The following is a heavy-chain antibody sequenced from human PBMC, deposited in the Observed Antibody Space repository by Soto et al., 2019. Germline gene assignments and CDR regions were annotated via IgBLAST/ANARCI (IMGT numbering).Heavy chain of an antibody. D-gene: IGHD2-8*01. CDR1: GFTFSSYS. J-gene: IGHJ5*02. CDR3: ARDSGYCTNGVCFPPEGP. Sequence: GGSLRLSCAASGFTFSSYSMNWVRQAPGKGLEWVSSISSSSSYIYYADSVKGRFTISRDNAKNSLYLQMNSLRAEDTAVYYCARDSGYCTNGVCFPPEGPWGQGTLVTVSS. V-gene: IGHV3-21*01. CDR2: ISSSSSYI.